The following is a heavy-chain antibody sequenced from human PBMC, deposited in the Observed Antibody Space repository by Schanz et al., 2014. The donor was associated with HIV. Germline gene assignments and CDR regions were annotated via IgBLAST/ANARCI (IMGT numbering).Heavy chain of an antibody. CDR2: MNPNSGAT. Sequence: QVQLVQSGAEVKKPGASVKVSCKASGYTFTGYYMHWVRQAPGQGLEWMGWMNPNSGATHYAQKFQGRVTMTRDTSISTAYMELSRLTSDDTAMYYCAREKVGILADYTPNGMDVWGQGTTVTVSS. J-gene: IGHJ6*02. CDR3: AREKVGILADYTPNGMDV. D-gene: IGHD3-9*01. CDR1: GYTFTGYY. V-gene: IGHV1-2*02.